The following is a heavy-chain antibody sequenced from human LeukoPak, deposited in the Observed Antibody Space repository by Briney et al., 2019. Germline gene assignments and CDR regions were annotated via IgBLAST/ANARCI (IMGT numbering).Heavy chain of an antibody. Sequence: PGGSLRLSCAASGFTFSSYAMHWVRQAPGKGLEYVSAIISNGGSTYYANSVKGRFTISRDNSKNTLYLQMGSLRAEDMAVYYCARMGTTGTTADYWGQGTLVTVSS. CDR2: IISNGGST. J-gene: IGHJ4*02. CDR3: ARMGTTGTTADY. CDR1: GFTFSSYA. V-gene: IGHV3-64*01. D-gene: IGHD1-1*01.